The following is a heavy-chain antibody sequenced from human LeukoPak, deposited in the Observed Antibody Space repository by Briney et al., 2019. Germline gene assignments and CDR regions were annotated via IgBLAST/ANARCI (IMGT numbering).Heavy chain of an antibody. J-gene: IGHJ5*02. Sequence: GESLQISCKGSGSRFTNYWIGWVRQMPGKGLEWRGIIFPGDSHTRYSPSFQGQVTMSADKSISTAYLQWSSLRASDTAMYYCARSSVNWFDPWGQGTLVTVSS. CDR2: IFPGDSHT. V-gene: IGHV5-51*01. CDR3: ARSSVNWFDP. CDR1: GSRFTNYW. D-gene: IGHD3-3*01.